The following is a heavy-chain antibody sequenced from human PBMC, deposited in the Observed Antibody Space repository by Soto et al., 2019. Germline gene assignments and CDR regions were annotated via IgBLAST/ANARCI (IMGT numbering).Heavy chain of an antibody. CDR2: ISSSGSTI. J-gene: IGHJ6*02. CDR1: GFTFSSYE. Sequence: SGGSLRLSCAASGFTFSSYEMNWVRQAPGKGLEWVSYISSSGSTIYYADSVKGRFTISRDNAKNSLYLQMNSLRAEDTAVYYCARDSSPGYYYYGMDVWGQGTTVTVPS. V-gene: IGHV3-48*03. CDR3: ARDSSPGYYYYGMDV.